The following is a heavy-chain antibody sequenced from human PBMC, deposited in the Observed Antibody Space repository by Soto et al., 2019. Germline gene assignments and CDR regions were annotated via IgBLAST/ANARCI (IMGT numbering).Heavy chain of an antibody. CDR2: IYPGDSDT. J-gene: IGHJ6*02. CDR3: GRHPYGDYDVMDV. D-gene: IGHD4-17*01. CDR1: GYSFTNYW. Sequence: EVQLVQSGAEVKKPGESLKISCKGSGYSFTNYWIGWVRQMPGKGLEWMGIIYPGDSDTRYSPSFQGQVPISADKSISTAYLQWSSLKASDTGMYYWGRHPYGDYDVMDVWGQGTKVTVSS. V-gene: IGHV5-51*01.